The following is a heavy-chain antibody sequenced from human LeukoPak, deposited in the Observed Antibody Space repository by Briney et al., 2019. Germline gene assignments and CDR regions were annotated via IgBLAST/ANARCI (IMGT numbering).Heavy chain of an antibody. D-gene: IGHD2-8*01. CDR3: ARGSPHPQGVPSAFDI. CDR1: GYTFTSYG. CDR2: ISAYNGNT. J-gene: IGHJ3*02. V-gene: IGHV1-18*01. Sequence: ASVKVSCKASGYTFTSYGISWVRQAPGQGLGWMGWISAYNGNTNYAQKLQGRVTMTTDTSTSTAYMELRSLRSDDTAVYCCARGSPHPQGVPSAFDIWGQGTMVTVSS.